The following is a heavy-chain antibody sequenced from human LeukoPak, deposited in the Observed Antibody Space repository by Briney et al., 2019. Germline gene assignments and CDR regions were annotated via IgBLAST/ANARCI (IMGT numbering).Heavy chain of an antibody. D-gene: IGHD3-22*01. CDR1: GFSLSPSGLC. V-gene: IGHV2-70*11. CDR2: IDWDDHK. Sequence: SGPTLVNPTQTLTLTCTFSGFSLSPSGLCVSWIRQPPRKPLEWHARIDWDDHKYYSTSLKTRLTISKDTSKNHVVLTMTNMDPVDTATYYCARTYYYGSSGYYFDYWGQGTLVTVSS. J-gene: IGHJ4*02. CDR3: ARTYYYGSSGYYFDY.